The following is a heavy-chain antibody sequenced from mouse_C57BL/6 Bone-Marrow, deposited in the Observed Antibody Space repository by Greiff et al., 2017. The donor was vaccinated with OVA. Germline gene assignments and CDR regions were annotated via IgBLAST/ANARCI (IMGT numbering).Heavy chain of an antibody. V-gene: IGHV1-15*01. D-gene: IGHD2-5*01. CDR1: GYTFTDYE. CDR2: IDLETGGT. CDR3: TRAYSNNGDFDY. Sequence: QVQLQQSGAELVRPGASVTLSCTASGYTFTDYEMHWVKQTPVHGLEWIGAIDLETGGTAYNQTFKGKAILTADKSSSTAYMELRSLTSEDSAVYYCTRAYSNNGDFDYWGQGTTLTVSS. J-gene: IGHJ2*01.